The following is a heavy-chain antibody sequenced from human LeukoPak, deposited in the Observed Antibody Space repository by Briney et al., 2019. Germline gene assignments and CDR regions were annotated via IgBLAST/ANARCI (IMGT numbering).Heavy chain of an antibody. CDR2: INHSGST. CDR1: GGSFSGYY. CDR3: ARGRRLDYYGSVRIFDY. J-gene: IGHJ4*02. D-gene: IGHD3-10*01. Sequence: SETLSLTCAVYGGSFSGYYWSWIRQPPGKGLEWIGEINHSGSTNYNPSLKSRVTISVDTSKNQFSLKLSSVTAADTAVYYCARGRRLDYYGSVRIFDYWGQGTLVTVSS. V-gene: IGHV4-34*01.